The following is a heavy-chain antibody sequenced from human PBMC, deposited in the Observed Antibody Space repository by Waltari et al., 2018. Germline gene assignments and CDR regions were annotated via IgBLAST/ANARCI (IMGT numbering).Heavy chain of an antibody. CDR1: GCSVSRNY. CDR2: IYTDGTA. CDR3: TREDQGQPGGY. D-gene: IGHD2-2*01. V-gene: IGHV3-53*01. Sequence: VQLVESGGGLMQPGGSLRLSCAASGCSVSRNYMSWVRQAPGKGLEWVSLIYTDGTAYYADSVKGRFTISRDNSKNTLNLQMNSLRAEDTAVYYCTREDQGQPGGYWGQGTLVTVSS. J-gene: IGHJ4*02.